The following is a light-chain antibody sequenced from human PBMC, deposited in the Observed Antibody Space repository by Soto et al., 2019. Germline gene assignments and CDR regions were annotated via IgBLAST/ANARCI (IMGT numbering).Light chain of an antibody. CDR3: QQYGNLPYT. CDR2: DAS. J-gene: IGKJ2*01. V-gene: IGKV1-33*01. Sequence: DLQMTQSPSSLSASVGDRVTITCQASQDISNYLNWYQQKPGKAPKLLIYDASKLETGVPSRFSGSGSGTDLSVTISSLQPEDIATYHCQQYGNLPYTFGQGTKLEIK. CDR1: QDISNY.